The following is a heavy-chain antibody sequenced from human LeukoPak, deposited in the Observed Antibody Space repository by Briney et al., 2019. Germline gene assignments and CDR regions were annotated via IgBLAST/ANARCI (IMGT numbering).Heavy chain of an antibody. CDR2: IYYTAST. Sequence: SETLSLTCTVSGGSISRSSYYWGWIRQPPGKGLEWIGIIYYTASTDYNPSLKSRVTISVDTSKKQFALKLSSVTAADTAVYYCASGPSDTEYYFDNWGQGSLVTVCS. V-gene: IGHV4-39*01. J-gene: IGHJ4*02. D-gene: IGHD2-21*01. CDR1: GGSISRSSYY. CDR3: ASGPSDTEYYFDN.